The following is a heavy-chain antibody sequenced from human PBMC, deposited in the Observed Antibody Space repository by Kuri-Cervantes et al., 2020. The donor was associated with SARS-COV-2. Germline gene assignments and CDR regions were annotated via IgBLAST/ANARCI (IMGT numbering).Heavy chain of an antibody. CDR1: GYRFTSYW. CDR2: VDPSDSST. V-gene: IGHV5-10-1*01. D-gene: IGHD2-21*01. CDR3: ARLIGQVGVVGDY. Sequence: GGSLRLSCQGSGYRFTSYWINWVRQMPGKGLEWMGRVDPSDSSTNYSPSFHGNVTISADKSISTAYLQWSSLKASDTAMYYCARLIGQVGVVGDYWGQGTLVTVSS. J-gene: IGHJ4*02.